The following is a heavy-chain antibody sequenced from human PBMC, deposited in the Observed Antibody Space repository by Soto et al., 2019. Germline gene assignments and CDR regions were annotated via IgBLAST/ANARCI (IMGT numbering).Heavy chain of an antibody. V-gene: IGHV4-59*01. J-gene: IGHJ4*02. D-gene: IGHD3-16*01. CDR3: ARGGVGFDY. Sequence: QVQLQESGPGLVKPSETLSLTCTVSGGSISSYYWSWIRQPPGKGLEWIGYIYYSGSTNYNPSLKSRVTISVDTSKNQFSLKLSSVTAADTAVYYCARGGVGFDYWGQGTLVTVSS. CDR2: IYYSGST. CDR1: GGSISSYY.